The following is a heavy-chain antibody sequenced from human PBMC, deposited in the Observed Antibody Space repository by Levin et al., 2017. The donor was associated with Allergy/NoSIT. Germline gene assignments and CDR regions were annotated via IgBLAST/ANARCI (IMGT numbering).Heavy chain of an antibody. Sequence: SCAASGFTFSSYAMHWVRQAPGKGLEWVAVISYDGSNKYYADSVKGRFTISRDNSKNTLYLQMNSLRAEDTAVYYCAYSTRGYCSGGSCYSVLGNAFDIWGQGTMVTVSS. V-gene: IGHV3-30-3*01. CDR2: ISYDGSNK. CDR3: AYSTRGYCSGGSCYSVLGNAFDI. J-gene: IGHJ3*02. D-gene: IGHD2-15*01. CDR1: GFTFSSYA.